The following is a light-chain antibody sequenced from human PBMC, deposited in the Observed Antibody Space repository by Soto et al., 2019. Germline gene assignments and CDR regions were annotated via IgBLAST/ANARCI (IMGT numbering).Light chain of an antibody. J-gene: IGLJ1*01. CDR1: KNDIGVYDL. CDR2: EVV. Sequence: QSVLTQPPSASGSPGQSVTISCTGTKNDIGVYDLVSWYQHHPGKAPRLIIYEVVQRPSGVPDRFSGSKSGNTASLTVSGLRAADEADYFCKSYAGSNTYVFGSGTKLTVL. V-gene: IGLV2-8*01. CDR3: KSYAGSNTYV.